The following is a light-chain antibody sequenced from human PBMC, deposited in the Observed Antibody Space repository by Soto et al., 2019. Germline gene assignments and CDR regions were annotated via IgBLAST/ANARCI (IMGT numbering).Light chain of an antibody. CDR2: GAS. CDR1: QSVDGTY. J-gene: IGKJ2*01. Sequence: GLTQSPGTLSLSPGERGTLSCRASQSVDGTYVAWYQQKPGLPPRLLIYGASTRATGIPDRFSGSGSETDFTLTISSLEPEDSAVYYCQQYVSSPYTFGQGTKLEIK. CDR3: QQYVSSPYT. V-gene: IGKV3-20*01.